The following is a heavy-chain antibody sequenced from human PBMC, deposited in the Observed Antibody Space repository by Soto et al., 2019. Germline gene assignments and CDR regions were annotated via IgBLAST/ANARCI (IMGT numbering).Heavy chain of an antibody. CDR2: ISAYNGNT. J-gene: IGHJ4*02. CDR1: GFTLSRYG. D-gene: IGHD6-13*01. Sequence: GASVKGSCKASGFTLSRYGIRWVRQAPGQGLEWMGWISAYNGNTNYAQKLQGRVTMTTDTSTSTAYMELRSLRSDDTAVYYCARDPPTIASAGREDYWGQGTLVTVSS. CDR3: ARDPPTIASAGREDY. V-gene: IGHV1-18*01.